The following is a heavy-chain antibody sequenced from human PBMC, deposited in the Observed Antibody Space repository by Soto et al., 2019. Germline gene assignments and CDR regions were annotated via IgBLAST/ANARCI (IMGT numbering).Heavy chain of an antibody. D-gene: IGHD3-3*01. CDR2: ISAYNGNT. CDR3: AREVYYELWSGFAY. Sequence: QIQLVQSGAEVKKPGASVKVSCKASGYTFTNYGISWVRQAPGQGLEWMGWISAYNGNTNYEQKFQGRVTLTTDTSTSTAYMQLRSLRSDATAVYYCAREVYYELWSGFAYWGQGTLVTVSS. V-gene: IGHV1-18*01. J-gene: IGHJ4*02. CDR1: GYTFTNYG.